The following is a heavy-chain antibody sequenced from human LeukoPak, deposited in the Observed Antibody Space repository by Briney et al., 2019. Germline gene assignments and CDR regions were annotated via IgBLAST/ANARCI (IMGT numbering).Heavy chain of an antibody. CDR3: ARDGASGSYYDPDAFDI. CDR2: IKQDGSEK. CDR1: GLTFRRYW. V-gene: IGHV3-7*01. Sequence: GGSLRLSCAASGLTFRRYWMTWVRQAPGKGLEWVANIKQDGSEKYYVDSVKGRFTISRDNAKNSLYLQMNSLRAEDTAVYYCARDGASGSYYDPDAFDIWGQGTMVTVSS. D-gene: IGHD1-26*01. J-gene: IGHJ3*02.